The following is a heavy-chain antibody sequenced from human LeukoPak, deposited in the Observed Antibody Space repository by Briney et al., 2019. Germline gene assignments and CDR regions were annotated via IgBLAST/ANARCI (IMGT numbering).Heavy chain of an antibody. J-gene: IGHJ3*02. CDR3: TRAGGSGSLLDAFDI. CDR2: MFHNENS. D-gene: IGHD3-10*01. Sequence: PSQTLSLTCAVSGGSISSGDYSWSWIRQPPGRGLEWIGYMFHNENSYYNPSLKSRVTISVDRSKNQFSLKLSPMTAADTAVYYCTRAGGSGSLLDAFDIWGQGTMVTVSS. CDR1: GGSISSGDYS. V-gene: IGHV4-30-2*01.